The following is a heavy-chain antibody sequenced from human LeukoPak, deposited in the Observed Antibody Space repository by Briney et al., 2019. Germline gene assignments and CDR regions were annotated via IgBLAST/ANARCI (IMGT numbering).Heavy chain of an antibody. D-gene: IGHD3-10*01. J-gene: IGHJ4*02. CDR3: ARVPLYGERDY. Sequence: SETLSLTCTVSGGSISSGGYYWSWIRQHPGKGLEWIGCIYYSGSTYYNPSLKSRVTISVDTSKNQFSLKLSSVTAADTAVYYCARVPLYGERDYWGQGTLVTVSS. V-gene: IGHV4-31*03. CDR1: GGSISSGGYY. CDR2: IYYSGST.